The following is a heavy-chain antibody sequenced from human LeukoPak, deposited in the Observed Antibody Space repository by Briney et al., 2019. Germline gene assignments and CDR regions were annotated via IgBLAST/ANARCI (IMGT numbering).Heavy chain of an antibody. CDR3: AKGSAYGDYYYYGMDV. Sequence: HPGRSLRLSCAASGFTFSTYGMHWVRQAPGKGLEWVAVISYDGRNQYYADSAKGRFTISRDNSENTLYLQMNSLIPEDTAVYYCAKGSAYGDYYYYGMDVWGQGTTVTVSS. CDR1: GFTFSTYG. D-gene: IGHD4-17*01. J-gene: IGHJ6*02. CDR2: ISYDGRNQ. V-gene: IGHV3-30*18.